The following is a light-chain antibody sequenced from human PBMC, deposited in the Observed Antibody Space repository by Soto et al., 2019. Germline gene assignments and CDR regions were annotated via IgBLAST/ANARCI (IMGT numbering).Light chain of an antibody. CDR1: QGIGNY. J-gene: IGKJ1*01. CDR2: GAS. CDR3: QQTHTRPLT. Sequence: DIQMTQSPSSLSAYVGDRVSITCRARQGIGNYFNWYQQRPGEAPRLLIYGASSLQSGVPISFSGSGSGAYFTLPIATLQPEDFATYYCQQTHTRPLTFGLGTRGEIK. V-gene: IGKV1-39*01.